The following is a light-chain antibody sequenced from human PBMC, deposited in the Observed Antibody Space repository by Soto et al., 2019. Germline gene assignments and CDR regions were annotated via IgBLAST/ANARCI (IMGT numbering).Light chain of an antibody. Sequence: DIQMTQSPSTLSASVGDRVTITCRASQSISSWLAWYQQKPGKAPKLLIYDASSLESGVPSRFSGSGSGTEFTLTISSLQPDDFATYYCQQSYSGPLTFGGGTKVDIK. CDR1: QSISSW. V-gene: IGKV1-5*01. CDR3: QQSYSGPLT. CDR2: DAS. J-gene: IGKJ4*01.